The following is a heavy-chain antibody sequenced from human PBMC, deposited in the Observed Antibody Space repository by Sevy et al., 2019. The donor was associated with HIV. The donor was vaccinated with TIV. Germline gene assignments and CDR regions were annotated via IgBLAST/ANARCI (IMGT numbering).Heavy chain of an antibody. D-gene: IGHD3-22*01. Sequence: GGSLRLSCAVSGFSFDSYGMTWVRQAPGKGLEWVSGISGSGTRTYYADSVKGRFIISRDNSKNTLYLQMNSLRSEDKGLYYGAKGGGGHYDPDEIGYYFYYYNMDVWGKGTTVTVSS. J-gene: IGHJ6*03. CDR1: GFSFDSYG. CDR2: ISGSGTRT. CDR3: AKGGGGHYDPDEIGYYFYYYNMDV. V-gene: IGHV3-23*01.